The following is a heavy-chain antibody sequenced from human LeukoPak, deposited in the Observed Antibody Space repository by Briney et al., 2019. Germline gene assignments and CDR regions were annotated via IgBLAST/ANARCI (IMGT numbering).Heavy chain of an antibody. CDR1: GNTLTELS. V-gene: IGHV1-24*01. J-gene: IGHJ4*02. CDR2: FDPEDGET. D-gene: IGHD2-2*01. CDR3: ATDLASSTAIKSGY. Sequence: ASVKVSCKVSGNTLTELSMHWVRRAPGKGLEWMGGFDPEDGETIYAQKVQGRVTMTEDTSTDTAYMELSSLRSDDTAVYYCATDLASSTAIKSGYWGQGTLVTVSS.